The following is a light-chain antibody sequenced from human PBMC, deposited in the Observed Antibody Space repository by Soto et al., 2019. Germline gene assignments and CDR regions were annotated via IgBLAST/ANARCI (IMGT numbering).Light chain of an antibody. V-gene: IGLV1-40*01. Sequence: QSVLTQPPSVSGAPGQRVTISCTGSSSNIGAGYDVYWYQQLPGTAPKLLIYGNSNRPSGVPDRFSGSKSGTSASLAITGLQAEDEADYYCQSYDSSLSGYVFGTGNKVTGL. CDR3: QSYDSSLSGYV. CDR1: SSNIGAGYD. J-gene: IGLJ1*01. CDR2: GNS.